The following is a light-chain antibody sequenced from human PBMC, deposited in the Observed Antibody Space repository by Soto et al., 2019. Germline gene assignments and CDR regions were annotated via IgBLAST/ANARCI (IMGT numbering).Light chain of an antibody. CDR3: HSYTSSTTWV. CDR1: SNDVGRFNY. J-gene: IGLJ3*02. Sequence: QSALTQPASVSGSPGQSITISCTGSSNDVGRFNYVSWYQHHTGKAPKLMIYEVTDRPSGVSNRFSGSKSGNTASLTITGLQAEDEADYYCHSYTSSTTWVFGGGTKLTVL. CDR2: EVT. V-gene: IGLV2-14*01.